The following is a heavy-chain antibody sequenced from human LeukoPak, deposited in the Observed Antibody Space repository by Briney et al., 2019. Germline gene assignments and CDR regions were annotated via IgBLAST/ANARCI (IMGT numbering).Heavy chain of an antibody. CDR2: IYYSGST. V-gene: IGHV4-59*01. D-gene: IGHD3-10*01. J-gene: IGHJ4*02. CDR1: GGSISSYY. CDR3: ARSSFGELLYFDY. Sequence: PSETLSLTCTVSGGSISSYYWSWIRQPPGKGLEWIGYIYYSGSTDYNPSLKSRVTISVDTSKNQFSLKLSSVTAADTAVYYCARSSFGELLYFDYWGQGTLVTVSS.